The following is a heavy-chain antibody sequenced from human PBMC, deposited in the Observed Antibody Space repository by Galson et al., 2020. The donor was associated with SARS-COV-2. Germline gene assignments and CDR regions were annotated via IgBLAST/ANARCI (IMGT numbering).Heavy chain of an antibody. CDR1: GYTFTSYG. Sequence: ASVKVSCKASGYTFTSYGISWVRQAPGQGLEWMGWISAYNGNPNYAQKLQGRVTITTDTSTSTAYMELRSLRSDDTAVYYCARVIVVVVADPEYYYYYYGMDVWGQGTTVTVSS. D-gene: IGHD2-15*01. CDR3: ARVIVVVVADPEYYYYYYGMDV. CDR2: ISAYNGNP. V-gene: IGHV1-18*01. J-gene: IGHJ6*02.